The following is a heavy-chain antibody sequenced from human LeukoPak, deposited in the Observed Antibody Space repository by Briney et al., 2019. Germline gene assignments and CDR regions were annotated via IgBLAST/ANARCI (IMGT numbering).Heavy chain of an antibody. D-gene: IGHD2-2*01. Sequence: SVKVSCKASGGTFSSYAISWVRQAPGQGLEWMGRIIPILGIANYAQEFQGRVTITADKSTSTAYMELSSLRSEDTAVYYCARRVEYCSSTSCYAGLGYYYGMDVWGQGTTVTVSS. CDR2: IIPILGIA. J-gene: IGHJ6*02. V-gene: IGHV1-69*04. CDR1: GGTFSSYA. CDR3: ARRVEYCSSTSCYAGLGYYYGMDV.